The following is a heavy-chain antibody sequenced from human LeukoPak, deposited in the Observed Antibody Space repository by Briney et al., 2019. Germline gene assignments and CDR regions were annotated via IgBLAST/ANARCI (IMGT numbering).Heavy chain of an antibody. Sequence: SETLSFTCAVYGGSFSGYYWSWIRQPPGKGLEWIGEINHSGSTNYNPSLKSRVTISVDTSKNQFSLKLSSVTAADTAVYYCARIGYGAGYWGQGTLVTVSS. CDR1: GGSFSGYY. V-gene: IGHV4-34*01. D-gene: IGHD4-17*01. CDR2: INHSGST. J-gene: IGHJ4*02. CDR3: ARIGYGAGY.